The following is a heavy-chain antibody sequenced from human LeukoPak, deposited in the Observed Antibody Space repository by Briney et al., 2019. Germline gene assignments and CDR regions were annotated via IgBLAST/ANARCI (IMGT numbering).Heavy chain of an antibody. D-gene: IGHD7-27*01. V-gene: IGHV1-8*01. CDR3: VRTPPNWGFDY. J-gene: IGHJ4*02. CDR2: MSPNSGDT. Sequence: ASVTVSCKASGYTFTSHDINWVRQATGQGLEWMGWMSPNSGDTGYAQKFQGRVTMTSDSSISTAYMELSSLRSEDTAIYYCVRTPPNWGFDYWGQGTLVTVSS. CDR1: GYTFTSHD.